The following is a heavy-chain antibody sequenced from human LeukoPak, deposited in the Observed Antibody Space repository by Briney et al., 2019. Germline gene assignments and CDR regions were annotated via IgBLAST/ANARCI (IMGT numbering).Heavy chain of an antibody. J-gene: IGHJ4*02. CDR2: IYHSGST. Sequence: SETLSLTCTASGGSISSYYWSWIRQPPGKGLEWIGYIYHSGSTNYNPSLKSRVTISVDTSKNQFSLKLSSVTAADTAVYYCARGQTIVGATDFDYWGQGTLVTVSS. D-gene: IGHD1-26*01. CDR1: GGSISSYY. CDR3: ARGQTIVGATDFDY. V-gene: IGHV4-59*01.